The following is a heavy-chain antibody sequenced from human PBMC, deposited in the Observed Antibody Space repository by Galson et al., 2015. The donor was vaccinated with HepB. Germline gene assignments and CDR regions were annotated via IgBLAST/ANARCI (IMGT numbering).Heavy chain of an antibody. CDR2: INPNSGGT. CDR1: GYTFTGYY. J-gene: IGHJ4*02. D-gene: IGHD3-3*01. Sequence: SVKVSCKASGYTFTGYYMHWVRQAPGQGLEWMGWINPNSGGTNYAQKFQGWVTMTRDTSISTAYMELSRLRSDDTAVYYCARARFDTIFGVVISQYYFDYWGQGTLVTVSS. V-gene: IGHV1-2*04. CDR3: ARARFDTIFGVVISQYYFDY.